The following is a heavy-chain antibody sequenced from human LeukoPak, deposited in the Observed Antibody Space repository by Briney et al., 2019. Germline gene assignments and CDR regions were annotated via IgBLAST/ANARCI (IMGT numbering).Heavy chain of an antibody. D-gene: IGHD3-22*01. CDR3: AKDGDYYDSGGYSSFFDY. J-gene: IGHJ4*02. CDR2: SSGSGGST. Sequence: GGSLRLSCAASGFISSSYAMSWVRQAPGKGLEWVSASSGSGGSTYYADSVKGRFTISRDNSKNTLSLQMNSLRAEDTAVYYCAKDGDYYDSGGYSSFFDYWGQGTLVTVSS. V-gene: IGHV3-23*01. CDR1: GFISSSYA.